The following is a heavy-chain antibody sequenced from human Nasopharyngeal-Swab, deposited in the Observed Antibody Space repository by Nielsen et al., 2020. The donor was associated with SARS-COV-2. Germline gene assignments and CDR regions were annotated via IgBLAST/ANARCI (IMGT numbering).Heavy chain of an antibody. J-gene: IGHJ4*02. Sequence: WIRQPPGKGLEWIGEINHSGSTNYNPSLKSRVTISVDTSKNQFSLKLRSVTAADTAVYYCARGRDYGDYVDYFDYWGQGTPVTVSS. V-gene: IGHV4-34*01. CDR3: ARGRDYGDYVDYFDY. CDR2: INHSGST. D-gene: IGHD4-17*01.